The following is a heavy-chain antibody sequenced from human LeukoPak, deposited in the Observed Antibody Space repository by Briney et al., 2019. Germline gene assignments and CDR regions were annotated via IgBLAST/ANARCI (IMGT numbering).Heavy chain of an antibody. CDR3: ARVAATLAEYFQH. J-gene: IGHJ1*01. CDR1: GFTFSSYS. CDR2: ISSSSSYI. Sequence: GGSLSLSCAASGFTFSSYSMNWARQAPGRGLECVSSISSSSSYIYYADPVKGRFTISSDNAKNSLYLQMNSLRAEDTAVYYCARVAATLAEYFQHWGQGTLVTVSS. D-gene: IGHD6-19*01. V-gene: IGHV3-21*01.